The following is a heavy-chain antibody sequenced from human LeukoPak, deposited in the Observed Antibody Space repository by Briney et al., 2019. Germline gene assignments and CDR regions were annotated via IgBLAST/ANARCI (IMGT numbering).Heavy chain of an antibody. J-gene: IGHJ4*02. CDR1: GYSFSSYW. V-gene: IGHV5-51*01. Sequence: GESLKISCKGLGYSFSSYWNAWMRQRPGKGLEWMGIIYPGGSDTRYSPSFQGQVTISADKSINAAYLQWSSLKASDTAIYYCARRGEAMDPFDYWGQGTLVTVSS. CDR2: IYPGGSDT. CDR3: ARRGEAMDPFDY. D-gene: IGHD5-18*01.